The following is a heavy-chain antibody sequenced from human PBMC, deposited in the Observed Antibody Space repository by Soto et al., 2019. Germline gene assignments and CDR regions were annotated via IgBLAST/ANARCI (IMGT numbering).Heavy chain of an antibody. J-gene: IGHJ6*02. CDR1: GYSFTSYW. V-gene: IGHV5-51*04. D-gene: IGHD1-26*01. CDR3: ARSTIVGASGGYYYYGMDV. Sequence: GESLKISCKGSGYSFTSYWIGWVRQMPGKGLEWMGIIYPGDSDTRYSPSFQSQVTISADKPISTAYLQWSSLKASDTAMYYCARSTIVGASGGYYYYGMDVWGQGTTVTVSS. CDR2: IYPGDSDT.